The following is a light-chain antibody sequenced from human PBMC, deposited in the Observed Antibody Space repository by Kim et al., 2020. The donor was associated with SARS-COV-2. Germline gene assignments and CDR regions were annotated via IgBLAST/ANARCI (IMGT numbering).Light chain of an antibody. Sequence: DIQMTQSPSSLSASVGDRVTITCRASQSISSYLNWYQQKPGKAPKLLIYAASSLQSGVPSRFSGSGSGTDFTLTIRSLEPEDFAIYYCQQSYSIPWTFGQGTKVDIK. CDR2: AAS. V-gene: IGKV1-39*01. J-gene: IGKJ1*01. CDR1: QSISSY. CDR3: QQSYSIPWT.